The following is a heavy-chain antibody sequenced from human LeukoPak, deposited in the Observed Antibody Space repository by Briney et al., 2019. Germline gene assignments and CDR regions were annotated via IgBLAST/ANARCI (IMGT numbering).Heavy chain of an antibody. J-gene: IGHJ4*02. V-gene: IGHV3-66*02. CDR2: IYTSGIT. CDR1: GFVVSDNY. CDR3: VEYYVGKFDY. D-gene: IGHD4-23*01. Sequence: GGSLRLSCAASGFVVSDNYMSWVRQAPGQGLEWVSLIYTSGITKYTDSVKGRFTISRDNAKNTLYLQMNTLSAEDTAVYYCVEYYVGKFDYWGQGTLVTVSS.